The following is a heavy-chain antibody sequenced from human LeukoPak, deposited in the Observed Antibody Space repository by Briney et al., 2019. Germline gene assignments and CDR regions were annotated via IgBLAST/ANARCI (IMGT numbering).Heavy chain of an antibody. Sequence: PGRSLRLSCAASGFTFDDYAMHWVRQPPGKGLEWVSGISWNSGSIGYADSVKGRFTISRDNAKNSLYLQMNSLRAEDTALYYCAKDRYCSSTSCHDYWGQGTLVTVSS. CDR1: GFTFDDYA. D-gene: IGHD2-2*01. CDR2: ISWNSGSI. CDR3: AKDRYCSSTSCHDY. V-gene: IGHV3-9*01. J-gene: IGHJ4*02.